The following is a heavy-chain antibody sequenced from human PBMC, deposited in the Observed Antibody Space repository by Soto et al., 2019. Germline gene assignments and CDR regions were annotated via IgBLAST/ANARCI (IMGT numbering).Heavy chain of an antibody. D-gene: IGHD3-9*01. CDR1: GGSISSYY. CDR2: IYYSGST. CDR3: ARDVLTAYYDY. Sequence: ASETLSLTCTVSGGSISSYYWSWIRQPPGKGLEWIGYIYYSGSTSYNPSLKSRVTITVDTSKNQFSLKLTSVTAADTAMYYCARDVLTAYYDYWGQGALVTVSS. V-gene: IGHV4-59*01. J-gene: IGHJ4*02.